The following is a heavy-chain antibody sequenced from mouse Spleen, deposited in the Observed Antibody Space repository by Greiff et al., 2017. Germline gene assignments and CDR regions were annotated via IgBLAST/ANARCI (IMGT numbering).Heavy chain of an antibody. CDR3: ARGMIKLDY. CDR1: GYTFTDYY. CDR2: INPYNGGT. Sequence: EVQLQQSGPVLVKPGASVKMSCKASGYTFTDYYMNWVKQSHGKSLEWIGVINPYNGGTSYNQKFKGKATLTVDKSSSTAYMELNSLTSEDSAVYYCARGMIKLDYWGQGTTLTVSS. V-gene: IGHV1-19*01. D-gene: IGHD2-4*01. J-gene: IGHJ2*01.